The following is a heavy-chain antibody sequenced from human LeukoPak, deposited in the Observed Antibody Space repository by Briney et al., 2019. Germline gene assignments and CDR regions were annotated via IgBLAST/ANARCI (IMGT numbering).Heavy chain of an antibody. CDR2: IYYSGST. D-gene: IGHD2-2*03. J-gene: IGHJ3*02. CDR1: GGSISSGSYY. Sequence: PSQTLSLTCTVSGGSISSGSYYWSWIRQPPGKGLEWIGYIYYSGSTNYNPSLKSRVTISVDTSKNQFSLKLSSVTAADTAVYYCARDGYCSSTSCPRNAFDIWGQGTMVTVSS. CDR3: ARDGYCSSTSCPRNAFDI. V-gene: IGHV4-61*01.